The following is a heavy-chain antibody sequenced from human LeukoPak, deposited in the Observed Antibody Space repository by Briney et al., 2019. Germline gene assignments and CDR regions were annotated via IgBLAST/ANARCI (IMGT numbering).Heavy chain of an antibody. V-gene: IGHV4-34*01. CDR1: GGSISSYY. CDR2: INHSGST. J-gene: IGHJ6*02. D-gene: IGHD4-11*01. CDR3: ARGFDYSRYYGMDV. Sequence: KPSETLSLTCTVSGGSISSYYWSWIRQPPGKGLEWIGEINHSGSTNYNPSLKSRVTILLDKSKNQFSLKLSSVTAADTAVYYCARGFDYSRYYGMDVWGQGTTVTVSS.